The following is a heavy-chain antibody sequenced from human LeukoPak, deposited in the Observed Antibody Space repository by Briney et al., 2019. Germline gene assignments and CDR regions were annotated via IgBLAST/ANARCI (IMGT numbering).Heavy chain of an antibody. J-gene: IGHJ4*02. CDR1: GGSFSGYY. CDR2: INHNGST. V-gene: IGHV4-34*01. CDR3: ATYHYDGSGYSVD. Sequence: SETLSLTCAVSGGSFSGYYWNWIRQSPGKGLEWIGEINHNGSTNYNPSLKSRVTMSVDTSKNQFSLKLNSVTAADTAVYYCATYHYDGSGYSVDWGQGTLVTVSS. D-gene: IGHD3-22*01.